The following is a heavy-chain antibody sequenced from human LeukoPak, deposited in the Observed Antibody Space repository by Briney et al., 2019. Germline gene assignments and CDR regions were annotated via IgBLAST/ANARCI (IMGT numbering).Heavy chain of an antibody. Sequence: GGSLRLSCAASGFTFSSYSMNWVRQAPGKGLEWVSSISSSSSYIYYADSVKGRFTISRDNAKNSLYLQMNSLRAEDTAVYYCARGRFAFGGVIVANDYWGQGTLVTVSS. D-gene: IGHD3-16*02. J-gene: IGHJ4*02. CDR2: ISSSSSYI. V-gene: IGHV3-21*01. CDR1: GFTFSSYS. CDR3: ARGRFAFGGVIVANDY.